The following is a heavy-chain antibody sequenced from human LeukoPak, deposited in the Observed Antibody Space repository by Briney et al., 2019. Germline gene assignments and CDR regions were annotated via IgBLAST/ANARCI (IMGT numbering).Heavy chain of an antibody. CDR3: ARAVKYRSGPLTDLLPYYFDY. CDR1: GYTFTSYY. CDR2: INPSGDST. D-gene: IGHD6-19*01. J-gene: IGHJ4*02. Sequence: ASVKVSCKASGYTFTSYYMHWVRQAPGQGREWMVIINPSGDSTSSAQKFQGRVTMTRDTSTSTVYMEMSSLRSEDMAVYYCARAVKYRSGPLTDLLPYYFDYWGQGTLVTVSS. V-gene: IGHV1-46*01.